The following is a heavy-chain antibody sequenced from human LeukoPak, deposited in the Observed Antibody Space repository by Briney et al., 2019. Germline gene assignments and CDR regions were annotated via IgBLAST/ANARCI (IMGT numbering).Heavy chain of an antibody. CDR1: GYTLTELS. J-gene: IGHJ4*02. CDR3: AIAFAAAGAFDY. CDR2: FDPEDGET. V-gene: IGHV1-24*01. D-gene: IGHD6-13*01. Sequence: ASVKVSCKVSGYTLTELSMHWVRQAPGKGLELMGGFDPEDGETIYAQKFQGRVTMTEDTSTDTAYMELSSLRSEDTAVYYCAIAFAAAGAFDYWGQGTLVTVSS.